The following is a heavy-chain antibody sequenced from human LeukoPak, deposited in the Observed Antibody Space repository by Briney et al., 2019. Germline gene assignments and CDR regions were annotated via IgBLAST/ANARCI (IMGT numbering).Heavy chain of an antibody. CDR2: MKQDGSEK. CDR1: GFNFSTYW. CDR3: ARDPPGLGVAGYDY. Sequence: GGSLRLSCAVSGFNFSTYWMSWVRQAPGKGLEWVANMKQDGSEKYYVDSLKGRFTISRDNAKNSLYLQMNSLRAEDTAVYYCARDPPGLGVAGYDYWGQGTLVTVSS. J-gene: IGHJ4*02. D-gene: IGHD6-19*01. V-gene: IGHV3-7*01.